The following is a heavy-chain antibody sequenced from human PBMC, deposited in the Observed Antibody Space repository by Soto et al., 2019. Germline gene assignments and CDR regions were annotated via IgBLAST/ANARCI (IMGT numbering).Heavy chain of an antibody. J-gene: IGHJ6*02. V-gene: IGHV1-46*01. CDR1: GYTFTSYY. CDR2: INPSGGST. CDR3: ASLWVADSGKNGMDV. D-gene: IGHD6-19*01. Sequence: ASVKVSCKASGYTFTSYYMHWVRQAPGQGLEWMGIINPSGGSTSYAQKFQGRVTMTRDTSTSTVYMELSSLRSEDTAVYYCASLWVADSGKNGMDVWGQGTTVTVYS.